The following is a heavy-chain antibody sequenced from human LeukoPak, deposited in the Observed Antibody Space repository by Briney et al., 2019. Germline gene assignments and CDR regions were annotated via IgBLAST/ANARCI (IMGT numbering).Heavy chain of an antibody. CDR3: AKSLTYYHENSDSI. D-gene: IGHD3-22*01. J-gene: IGHJ4*02. Sequence: GGSLRLSYAASGFVVSTNYMTWVRQPPGKGLEWVSVIYKDGRTFYTDSVKGRFTISRDNSKNTVYLQMSNLRVEDTAVYYCAKSLTYYHENSDSIWGQGTLVTVSS. CDR1: GFVVSTNY. CDR2: IYKDGRT. V-gene: IGHV3-53*01.